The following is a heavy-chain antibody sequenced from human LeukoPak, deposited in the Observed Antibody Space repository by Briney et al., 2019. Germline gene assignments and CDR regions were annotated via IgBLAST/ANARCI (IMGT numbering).Heavy chain of an antibody. CDR3: AKHVGDYPHYYGVDV. CDR2: ISYDGSNK. D-gene: IGHD4-17*01. CDR1: GFTFSSYA. J-gene: IGHJ6*02. Sequence: GGSLRLSCAASGFTFSSYAMHWVRQAPGKGLEWVAVISYDGSNKYYADSMKGRFTISRDNSKNTLYLQMNSLRAEDTAVYYCAKHVGDYPHYYGVDVWGQGTTVTVSS. V-gene: IGHV3-30-3*02.